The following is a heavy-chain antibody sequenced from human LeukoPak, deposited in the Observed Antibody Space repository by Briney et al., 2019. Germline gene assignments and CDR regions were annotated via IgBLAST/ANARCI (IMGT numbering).Heavy chain of an antibody. D-gene: IGHD2/OR15-2a*01. J-gene: IGHJ6*02. Sequence: GGSLRLSCLASGFSFNSYTMNWVRETPGKGLEWVSTISPVSSYTWYAESVKGRFTISRDNPKNSLYLQMDSLRAEDTAVYYCVRDVSRRIGMDVWGQGTTVTVSS. V-gene: IGHV3-21*01. CDR3: VRDVSRRIGMDV. CDR1: GFSFNSYT. CDR2: ISPVSSYT.